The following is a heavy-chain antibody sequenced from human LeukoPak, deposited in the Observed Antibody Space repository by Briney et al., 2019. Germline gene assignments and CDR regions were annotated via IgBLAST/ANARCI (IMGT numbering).Heavy chain of an antibody. J-gene: IGHJ4*02. V-gene: IGHV3-7*01. CDR3: ATTTRSAPFDY. D-gene: IGHD1-1*01. Sequence: GGSLRLSCAASGFTFSNYWVSWVRQTPGKGLEWLANIKQDGSEKQYVDSVKGRFTISRDNAKNSLYLQMNNLRAEDTAVYYCATTTRSAPFDYWGQATLVTVSS. CDR2: IKQDGSEK. CDR1: GFTFSNYW.